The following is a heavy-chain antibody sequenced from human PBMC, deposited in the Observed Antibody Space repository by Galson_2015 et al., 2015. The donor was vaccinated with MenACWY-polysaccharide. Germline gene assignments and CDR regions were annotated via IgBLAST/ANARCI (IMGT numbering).Heavy chain of an antibody. CDR2: ISGSGGST. Sequence: LSCAASGFTFSSSAMSWVRPVPGKGLERVSGISGSGGSTYYADSVKGRFTTSRDNSKNMLYLQMNSLRAEDTALYYCAKDRYSSSWYFDYWGQGTLVTVSS. J-gene: IGHJ4*02. D-gene: IGHD6-13*01. V-gene: IGHV3-23*01. CDR1: GFTFSSSA. CDR3: AKDRYSSSWYFDY.